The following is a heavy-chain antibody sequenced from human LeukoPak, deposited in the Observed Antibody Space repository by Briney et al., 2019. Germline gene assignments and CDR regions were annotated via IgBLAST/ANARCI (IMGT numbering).Heavy chain of an antibody. CDR3: ARERPASASAFDI. D-gene: IGHD6-25*01. V-gene: IGHV3-7*01. Sequence: GGSLRLSCAASGFTFSNYWMSWVRQAPGKGLEWVANIKLDGSQKYYVDSVKGRFTISRDNAKNSLYLQMNSLRAEDTAVYYCARERPASASAFDICGQGTMVTVSS. CDR1: GFTFSNYW. J-gene: IGHJ3*02. CDR2: IKLDGSQK.